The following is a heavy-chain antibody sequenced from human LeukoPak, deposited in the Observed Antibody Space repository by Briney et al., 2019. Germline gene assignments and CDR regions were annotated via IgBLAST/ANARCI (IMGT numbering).Heavy chain of an antibody. J-gene: IGHJ4*02. CDR3: ARTANFAAGYYIDY. Sequence: GGSLRLSCAASGFTFSSYTMNWGRHAPGKGLEWVSSISGSSRHKYYADSVKGRFTISRDNAKNSLYLQMNSLRAEDTAVYYCARTANFAAGYYIDYWGQGTLVTVSS. D-gene: IGHD6-13*01. CDR2: ISGSSRHK. V-gene: IGHV3-21*01. CDR1: GFTFSSYT.